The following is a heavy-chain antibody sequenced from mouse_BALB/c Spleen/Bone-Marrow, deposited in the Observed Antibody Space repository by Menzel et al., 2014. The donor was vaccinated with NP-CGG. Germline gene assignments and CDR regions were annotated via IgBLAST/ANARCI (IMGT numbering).Heavy chain of an antibody. V-gene: IGHV1-67*01. CDR1: GYTFTDYA. D-gene: IGHD2-4*01. Sequence: QVQLKDSGPELVRPGVSVKISCKGSGYTFTDYAMHWVKQSHAKSLEWIGVISTYSGNTNYNQKFKGKATMTVDKSSSTAYMELARLTSEDSAIYYCARGIYYDSTWFAYWGQGTLVTVSA. CDR2: ISTYSGNT. J-gene: IGHJ3*01. CDR3: ARGIYYDSTWFAY.